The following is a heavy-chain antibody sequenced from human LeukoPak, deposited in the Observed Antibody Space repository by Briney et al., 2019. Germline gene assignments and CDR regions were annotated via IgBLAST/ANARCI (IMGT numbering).Heavy chain of an antibody. Sequence: GGSLRPSCAASGFTFSSYSMNWVRQAPGKGLEWVSSISSSSSYIYYADSVKGRFTISRDNAKNSLYLQMNSLRAEDTAVYYCAKTKSSIVVVPAAIYYYYYYMDVWGKGTTVTVSS. CDR3: AKTKSSIVVVPAAIYYYYYYMDV. D-gene: IGHD2-2*01. CDR1: GFTFSSYS. V-gene: IGHV3-21*01. CDR2: ISSSSSYI. J-gene: IGHJ6*03.